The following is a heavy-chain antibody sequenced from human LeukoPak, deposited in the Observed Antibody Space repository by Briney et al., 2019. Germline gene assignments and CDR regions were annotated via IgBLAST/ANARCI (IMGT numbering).Heavy chain of an antibody. CDR1: GGTFSSYA. Sequence: GSSAKVSCKASGGTFSSYAISWVRQAPGQGLEWMGGIIPIFGTATYAQKFQGRVTTTADESTSTAYMELSSLRSEDTAVYYCARARMPAPLVPAAIPSYFDYWGQGTLVTVSS. CDR3: ARARMPAPLVPAAIPSYFDY. J-gene: IGHJ4*02. D-gene: IGHD2-2*01. CDR2: IIPIFGTA. V-gene: IGHV1-69*01.